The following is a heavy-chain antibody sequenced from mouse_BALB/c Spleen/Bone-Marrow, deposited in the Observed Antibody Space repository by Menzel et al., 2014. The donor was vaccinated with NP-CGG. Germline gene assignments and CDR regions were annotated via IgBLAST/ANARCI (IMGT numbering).Heavy chain of an antibody. CDR2: INPDSSMI. V-gene: IGHV4-1*02. CDR1: GFDFSRYW. Sequence: EVKVVESGGGLVQPGGSLKLSCAASGFDFSRYWMSWVRQAPGKGLEWIGEINPDSSMINYKPSLKDKFIISRDNAKNTLYLQMSKVRSEDTALYYCARLGYYGSFAYWGQGTLVTVPA. J-gene: IGHJ3*01. CDR3: ARLGYYGSFAY. D-gene: IGHD1-2*01.